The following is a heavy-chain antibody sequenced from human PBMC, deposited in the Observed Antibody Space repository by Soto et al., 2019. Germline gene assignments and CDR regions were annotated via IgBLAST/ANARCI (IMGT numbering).Heavy chain of an antibody. V-gene: IGHV3-33*01. D-gene: IGHD3-3*01. CDR1: GFTFSSYG. Sequence: QVQLVESGGGVVQPGRSLRLSCAASGFTFSSYGMHWVRQAPGKGLEWVAVIWYDGSNKYYADSVKGRFTISRDNSKNTLYLQMNSLRAEDTAVYYCARDGAEGITIFGVVVYPHYWGQGNLVTVSS. CDR2: IWYDGSNK. J-gene: IGHJ4*02. CDR3: ARDGAEGITIFGVVVYPHY.